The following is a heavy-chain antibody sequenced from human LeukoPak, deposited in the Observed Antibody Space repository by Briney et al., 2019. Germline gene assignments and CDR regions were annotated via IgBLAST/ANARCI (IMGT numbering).Heavy chain of an antibody. CDR3: AKGAYHDD. CDR2: ISGNGGET. V-gene: IGHV3-23*01. D-gene: IGHD3-3*01. CDR1: GVSFSSDG. J-gene: IGHJ4*02. Sequence: PGGSLRLSCAASGVSFSSDGMNWVRQAPGKGGEGVSAISGNGGETYYADSVKGRFTISRDNSKNRLYVQMNRLRADDTAIYYCAKGAYHDDWGQGTLVTVSS.